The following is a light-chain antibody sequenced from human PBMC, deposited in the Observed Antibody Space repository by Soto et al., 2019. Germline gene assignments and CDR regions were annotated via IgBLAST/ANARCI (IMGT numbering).Light chain of an antibody. CDR3: QHYGNSPRYS. CDR1: QSVDSRY. J-gene: IGKJ2*03. V-gene: IGKV3-20*01. CDR2: AVS. Sequence: DIVLTQSPGTLSLSPGERATLSCRASQSVDSRYLAWYQQKPGQAPRLLIYAVSNRATGIPDRFSGSGSGTDFTLTIIRLEPEDFAEYYCQHYGNSPRYSFGQGTKLEIK.